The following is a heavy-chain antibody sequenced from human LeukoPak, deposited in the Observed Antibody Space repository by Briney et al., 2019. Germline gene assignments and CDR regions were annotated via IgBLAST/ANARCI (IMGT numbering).Heavy chain of an antibody. V-gene: IGHV3-30*18. D-gene: IGHD3-3*01. CDR1: GFTFSSYG. CDR3: AKAELGVDTFFDY. J-gene: IGHJ4*02. Sequence: GGSLRLSCAASGFTFSSYGMHWVRQAPGKGLEWVAVISYDGSNKYYADSVKGRFTISRDNSKNTLYLQMNSLRAEDTAFYYCAKAELGVDTFFDYWGQGTLVTVS. CDR2: ISYDGSNK.